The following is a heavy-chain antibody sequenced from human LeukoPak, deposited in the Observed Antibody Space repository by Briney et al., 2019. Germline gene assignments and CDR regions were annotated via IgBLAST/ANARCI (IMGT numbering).Heavy chain of an antibody. CDR2: IYSAGST. CDR1: GFTVSSNY. D-gene: IGHD3-10*01. CDR3: ASGGMGARKYYSDPFHY. V-gene: IGHV3-53*01. J-gene: IGHJ4*02. Sequence: GGSLRLSCVASGFTVSSNYMSWVRQAPGKGLEWVSIIYSAGSTYYADSVRGRFTISRDSSKNTVCLQMNSLRAKDTAVYYCASGGMGARKYYSDPFHYWGQGTLVTVSS.